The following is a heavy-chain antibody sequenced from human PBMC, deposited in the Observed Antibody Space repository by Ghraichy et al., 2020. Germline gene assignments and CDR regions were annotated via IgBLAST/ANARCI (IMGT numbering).Heavy chain of an antibody. V-gene: IGHV4-4*07. J-gene: IGHJ4*02. D-gene: IGHD3-16*01. Sequence: SETLSLTCTVSGGSISSYYWSWIRQPAGKGLEWIGRIYSSGSANYNPYLKSRVSMSIDTSKNKFSLKLTSVTAADTAVYYCASHLAGEWSPGFDYWGQGTLPIVFS. CDR3: ASHLAGEWSPGFDY. CDR2: IYSSGSA. CDR1: GGSISSYY.